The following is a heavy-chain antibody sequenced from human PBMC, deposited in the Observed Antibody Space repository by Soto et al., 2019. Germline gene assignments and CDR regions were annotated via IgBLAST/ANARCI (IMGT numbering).Heavy chain of an antibody. J-gene: IGHJ4*02. V-gene: IGHV4-59*01. CDR2: VFYSGAT. CDR3: AREMTTLGPFDY. CDR1: GGSIINYY. D-gene: IGHD4-17*01. Sequence: SETLSLTCAVSGGSIINYYWSWLLQPPGKELEWIGYVFYSGATNYNPSLKSRVTISIDTSKNQFSLKLSSVTAADTAVYYCAREMTTLGPFDYWGQGTVVT.